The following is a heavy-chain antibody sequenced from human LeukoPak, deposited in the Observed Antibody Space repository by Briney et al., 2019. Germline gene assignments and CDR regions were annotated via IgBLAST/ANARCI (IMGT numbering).Heavy chain of an antibody. D-gene: IGHD6-25*01. CDR1: GYNFAHN. CDR2: VNPKNGGT. J-gene: IGHJ4*02. V-gene: IGHV1-2*02. CDR3: VVSIQAAAIPAFDS. Sequence: ASVKVSCKASGYNFAHNIHWVRQAPGQGHEFMGWVNPKNGGTKYAQNFQGRVTMTRDTSISTVYMELSSLGSDDTAVYYCVVSIQAAAIPAFDSWGQGTLVAVSS.